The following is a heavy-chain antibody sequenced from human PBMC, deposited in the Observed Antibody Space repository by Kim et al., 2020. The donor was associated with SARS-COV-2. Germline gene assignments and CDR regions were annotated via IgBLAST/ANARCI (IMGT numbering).Heavy chain of an antibody. J-gene: IGHJ6*03. V-gene: IGHV3-23*01. CDR3: ARFPDCGDDCFTYYMDV. CDR2: LSGNSRSS. D-gene: IGHD2-21*02. Sequence: GGSLRLSCAASGFTFSTYSLSWVRQPPGKGLQWVASLSGNSRSSYYADSVKGRFTISRDNSKNTLFLQMNSLRAEDTALYYCARFPDCGDDCFTYYMDVWGKGTTVTVSS. CDR1: GFTFSTYS.